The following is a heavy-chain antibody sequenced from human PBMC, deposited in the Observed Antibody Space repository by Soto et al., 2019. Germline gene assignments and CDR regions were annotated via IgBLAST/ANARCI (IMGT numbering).Heavy chain of an antibody. CDR2: IYWDDDI. CDR3: AHRRGGPPDV. CDR1: GVSLSATGVG. V-gene: IGHV2-5*02. D-gene: IGHD3-16*01. J-gene: IGHJ4*02. Sequence: QITLKESGPTLMKPTQTLTLTCTLSGVSLSATGVGVDWIRQPPGKALEWLARIYWDDDIRYSPSLKSRLTITKDTSKNQVVLTVTNMDPMDTATYYCAHRRGGPPDVWGQGSLVTVSS.